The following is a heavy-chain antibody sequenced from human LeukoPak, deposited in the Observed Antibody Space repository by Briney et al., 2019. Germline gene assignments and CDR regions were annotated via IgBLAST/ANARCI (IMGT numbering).Heavy chain of an antibody. J-gene: IGHJ4*02. CDR1: GFTFSSYA. V-gene: IGHV3-23*01. Sequence: GGSLRLSCAASGFTFSSYAMSWVRQAPGKGLEWVSAISGSGGSTYYADSVKGRFTISRDNSKNTLYLQMNSLRAEDTAVYYCAVHRCSGGSCYPTGPYDYWGQGTLVTVSS. CDR2: ISGSGGST. D-gene: IGHD2-15*01. CDR3: AVHRCSGGSCYPTGPYDY.